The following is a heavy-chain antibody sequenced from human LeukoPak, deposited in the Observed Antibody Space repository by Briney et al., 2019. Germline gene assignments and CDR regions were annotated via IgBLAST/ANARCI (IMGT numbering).Heavy chain of an antibody. J-gene: IGHJ4*02. D-gene: IGHD1-26*01. CDR1: GFTVSSNY. Sequence: GGSLRLSCAASGFTVSSNYMSWVRQAPGKGLEWVSVIYSGGSTYYADSVKGRFTISRDNSKNTLYLQMNSLRAEDTAVYYCARGSSVGASRFEYWGQGTLVTVSS. CDR2: IYSGGST. CDR3: ARGSSVGASRFEY. V-gene: IGHV3-66*01.